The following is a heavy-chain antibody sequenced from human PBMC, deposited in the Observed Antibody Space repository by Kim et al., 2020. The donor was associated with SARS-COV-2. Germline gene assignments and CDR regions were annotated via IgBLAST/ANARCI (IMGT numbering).Heavy chain of an antibody. CDR2: ISQSGNT. Sequence: SETLSLTCGFSGDSISTTSWWSWVRQPPGKGLEWLGEISQSGNTNYNPSLQSRVTMSIDKSKNQFSLRLTSVTAADTAFYYCARGGRDAYNVFDSWGQGT. CDR3: ARGGRDAYNVFDS. J-gene: IGHJ4*02. D-gene: IGHD1-1*01. CDR1: GDSISTTSW. V-gene: IGHV4-4*02.